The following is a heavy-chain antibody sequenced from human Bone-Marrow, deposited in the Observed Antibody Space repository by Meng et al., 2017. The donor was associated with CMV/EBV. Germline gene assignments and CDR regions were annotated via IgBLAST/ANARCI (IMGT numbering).Heavy chain of an antibody. V-gene: IGHV1-46*01. J-gene: IGHJ5*02. CDR2: INPSGGST. CDR3: ARAITDFWSGYYGRPNWFDP. Sequence: ASVKVSCKASGYTFTSYYMHWVRQAPGQGLEWMGIINPSGGSTSYAQKFQGRVTMTRDTSTSTVYMELSSLRSEDTAVYYCARAITDFWSGYYGRPNWFDPWGQGTLVTVSS. CDR1: GYTFTSYY. D-gene: IGHD3-3*01.